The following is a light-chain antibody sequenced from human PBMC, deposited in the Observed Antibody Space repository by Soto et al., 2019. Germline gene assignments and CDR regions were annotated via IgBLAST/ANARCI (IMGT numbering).Light chain of an antibody. Sequence: QSALTQPASLSGSPGQSITISCTGTSSDVGGYNYVYWYQQHPGKAPKLMIYEVSNRPSGVSNRFSGAKSGNTASLTISGLQAEDAADYYCSSYTSSSTPDVFGTGTTLPVL. CDR2: EVS. CDR1: SSDVGGYNY. CDR3: SSYTSSSTPDV. V-gene: IGLV2-14*01. J-gene: IGLJ1*01.